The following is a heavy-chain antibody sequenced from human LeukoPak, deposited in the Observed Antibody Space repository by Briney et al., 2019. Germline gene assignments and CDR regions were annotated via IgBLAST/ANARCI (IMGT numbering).Heavy chain of an antibody. V-gene: IGHV3-23*01. CDR1: GFTFSSYA. D-gene: IGHD2-2*01. CDR3: ARDYQGYYYGMDV. Sequence: GGSLRLSCAASGFTFSSYAMSWVRQAPGKGLEWVSAISGSGGSTYYADSVKGRFTISRDNSKDTLYLQMNSLRAEDTAVYYCARDYQGYYYGMDVWGQGTTVTVSS. CDR2: ISGSGGST. J-gene: IGHJ6*02.